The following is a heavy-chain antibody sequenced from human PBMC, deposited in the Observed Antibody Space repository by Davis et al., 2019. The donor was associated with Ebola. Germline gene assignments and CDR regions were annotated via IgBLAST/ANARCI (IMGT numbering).Heavy chain of an antibody. CDR1: GFTFSSYW. CDR2: IKQDGGEK. Sequence: PGGSLRLSCAASGFTFSSYWMSWVRQAPGKGLEWVANIKQDGGEKYYVDSVKGRFTISRDNAKNSLYLQMNSLRAEYTAVYYCASWDIVVVPAANRMFAGDVWGQGTTVTVSS. CDR3: ASWDIVVVPAANRMFAGDV. J-gene: IGHJ6*02. V-gene: IGHV3-7*03. D-gene: IGHD2-2*01.